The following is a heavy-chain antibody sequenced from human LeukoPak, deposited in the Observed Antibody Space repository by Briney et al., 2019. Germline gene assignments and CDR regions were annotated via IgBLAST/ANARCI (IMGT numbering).Heavy chain of an antibody. D-gene: IGHD1-14*01. J-gene: IGHJ4*02. Sequence: PSQTLSLTCTVSGGSISSGGYSWSWIRQHPGKGLEWIGYIYYSGSTYYNPSLKSRVTISVDTSKNQFSLKLSSVTAADTAVYYCARAEGSGTHFDYWGQGTLVTVSS. V-gene: IGHV4-31*03. CDR2: IYYSGST. CDR1: GGSISSGGYS. CDR3: ARAEGSGTHFDY.